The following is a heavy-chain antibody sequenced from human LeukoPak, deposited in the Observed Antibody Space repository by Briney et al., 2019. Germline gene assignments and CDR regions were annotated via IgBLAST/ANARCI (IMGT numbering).Heavy chain of an antibody. Sequence: PGGSLRLSCAASGFTFSSYGMHWVRQAPGKGLEWVAVISYDGSNKYYADSVKGRFTISRDNSKNTLYLQMNSLRAEDTAVYYCASGSGSYYNVQYDYWGQGTLVTVSS. CDR3: ASGSGSYYNVQYDY. J-gene: IGHJ4*02. D-gene: IGHD3-10*01. CDR1: GFTFSSYG. CDR2: ISYDGSNK. V-gene: IGHV3-30*03.